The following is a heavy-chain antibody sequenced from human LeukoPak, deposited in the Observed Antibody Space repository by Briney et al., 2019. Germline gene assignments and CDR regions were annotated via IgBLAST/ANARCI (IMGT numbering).Heavy chain of an antibody. CDR2: IRGVGATM. CDR3: ARDQFRDYFRGADD. D-gene: IGHD3-16*01. Sequence: GGSLRLSCAASGFTFRSHVMSWVRRAPGRGLEWVSAIRGVGATMFYADSVKGRITVSRDNSKNTLYLQFNSLRVDDTAVYYCARDQFRDYFRGADDWGQGTLVTVSS. J-gene: IGHJ1*01. V-gene: IGHV3-23*01. CDR1: GFTFRSHV.